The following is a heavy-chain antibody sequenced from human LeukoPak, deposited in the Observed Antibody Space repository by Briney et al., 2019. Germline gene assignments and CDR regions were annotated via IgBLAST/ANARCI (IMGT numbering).Heavy chain of an antibody. J-gene: IGHJ6*02. Sequence: SVKVSCKASGGTFSSYAISWVRQAPGQGLEWMGRIIPILGIANYAQKFQGRVTITADKSTSTAYMELSSLRSEDTAVYYCATPQGQCCPRTGGLSYYYYGMDVWGQGTTVTVSS. CDR2: IIPILGIA. CDR1: GGTFSSYA. CDR3: ATPQGQCCPRTGGLSYYYYGMDV. D-gene: IGHD6-19*01. V-gene: IGHV1-69*04.